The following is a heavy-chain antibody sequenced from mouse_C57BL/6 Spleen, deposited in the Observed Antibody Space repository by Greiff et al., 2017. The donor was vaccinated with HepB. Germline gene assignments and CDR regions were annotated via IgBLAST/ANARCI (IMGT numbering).Heavy chain of an antibody. J-gene: IGHJ3*01. CDR1: GFNIKDDY. D-gene: IGHD6-1*01. CDR3: PTRPLFTY. CDR2: IDPENGDT. Sequence: VQLKESGAELVRPGASVKLSCTASGFNIKDDYMHWVKQRPEQGLEWIGWIDPENGDTEYASKFQGKATITADTSSNTAYLQLSSLTSEDTAVSSSPTRPLFTYWAHSTLVTVSA. V-gene: IGHV14-4*01.